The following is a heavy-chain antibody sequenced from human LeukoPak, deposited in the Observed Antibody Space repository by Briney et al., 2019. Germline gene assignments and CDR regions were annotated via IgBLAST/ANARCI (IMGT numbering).Heavy chain of an antibody. CDR1: ASTSSSYA. Sequence: GRSLRLSCAPSASTSSSYAMSWVRQAPGKGLEWVSAISGRGVSTYYADSVKGRFTISRDNSKNTLYLQMNSLRAEDTAVYYCAKRVTEQRTYYYDSSGYYADYWGQGTLVTVSS. J-gene: IGHJ4*02. CDR3: AKRVTEQRTYYYDSSGYYADY. V-gene: IGHV3-23*01. D-gene: IGHD3-22*01. CDR2: ISGRGVST.